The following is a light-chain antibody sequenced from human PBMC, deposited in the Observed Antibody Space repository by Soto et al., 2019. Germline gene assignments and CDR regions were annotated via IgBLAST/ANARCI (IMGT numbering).Light chain of an antibody. CDR3: CSYANSSTFEV. Sequence: QSVLTQPASVSGSPGQSITISCTGTSSDVGSYNLVSWYQQHPGKAPKLMIYEDSKWPSGVSNRFSGSKSGNTASLTISGRQAEDEVDYYCCSYANSSTFEVFGGGTKLTVL. CDR1: SSDVGSYNL. V-gene: IGLV2-23*02. CDR2: EDS. J-gene: IGLJ2*01.